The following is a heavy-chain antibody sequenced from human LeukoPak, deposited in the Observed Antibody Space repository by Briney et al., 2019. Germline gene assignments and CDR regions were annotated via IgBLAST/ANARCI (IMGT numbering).Heavy chain of an antibody. CDR3: ASVDSSGYYYYY. CDR1: GYTFTSYD. J-gene: IGHJ4*02. Sequence: ASVKVSCKASGYTFTSYDINWVRQATGQGLEWMGWMNPNSGNTGYAQKFQGRVTMTRNTSISTAYMELSSLRSEDTAVYYCASVDSSGYYYYYWCQGTLVTVSS. V-gene: IGHV1-8*01. D-gene: IGHD3-22*01. CDR2: MNPNSGNT.